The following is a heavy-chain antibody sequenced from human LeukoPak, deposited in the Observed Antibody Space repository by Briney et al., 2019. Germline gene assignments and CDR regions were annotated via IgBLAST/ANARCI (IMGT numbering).Heavy chain of an antibody. CDR3: AKDFFGGRPHSSSWYWRAYFDY. D-gene: IGHD6-13*01. V-gene: IGHV3-23*01. CDR1: GFTFSSYA. J-gene: IGHJ4*02. Sequence: GGSLRLSCAASGFTFSSYAMSWVRQAPGKGLEWVSAISGSGGSTYYADSVKGRFTISRDNSKNTLYLQMNSLRAEDTAVYYCAKDFFGGRPHSSSWYWRAYFDYWGQGTLVTVSS. CDR2: ISGSGGST.